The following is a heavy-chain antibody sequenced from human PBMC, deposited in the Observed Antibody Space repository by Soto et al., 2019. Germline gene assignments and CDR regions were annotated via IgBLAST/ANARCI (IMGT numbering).Heavy chain of an antibody. Sequence: QVQLEQSGAEVKKPGASVRVSCKSSGNTFTNYYIHWMRQAPGQGLEWMGTINPSGGTTGYAQRLQGRLTVTRDTSTGIVYMELSTLRSDDTAVYYCARGGSGSYVHYFDYWGQGTLVTVSS. V-gene: IGHV1-46*01. CDR2: INPSGGTT. J-gene: IGHJ4*02. D-gene: IGHD3-10*01. CDR1: GNTFTNYY. CDR3: ARGGSGSYVHYFDY.